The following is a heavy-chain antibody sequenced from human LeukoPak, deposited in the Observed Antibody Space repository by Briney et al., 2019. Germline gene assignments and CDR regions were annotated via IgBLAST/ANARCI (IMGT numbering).Heavy chain of an antibody. J-gene: IGHJ4*02. CDR3: ARGRRDGYNR. D-gene: IGHD5-24*01. Sequence: SETLSLTCAVSGGSISSGGYSWSWIRQPPGKGLEWIGYIYHSGSTCYNPSLKSRVTISVDRSKNQFSLKLSSVTAADTAVYYCARGRRDGYNRWGQGTLVTVSS. CDR2: IYHSGST. CDR1: GGSISSGGYS. V-gene: IGHV4-30-2*01.